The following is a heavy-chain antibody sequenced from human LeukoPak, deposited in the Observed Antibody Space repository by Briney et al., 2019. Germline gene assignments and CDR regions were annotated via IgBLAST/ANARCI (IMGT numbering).Heavy chain of an antibody. J-gene: IGHJ4*02. CDR1: GFTFSDYY. V-gene: IGHV3-7*01. CDR2: IKPDGDEK. D-gene: IGHD6-13*01. CDR3: ARGSIAAANFDF. Sequence: GGSLRLSCAASGFTFSDYYMSWVRQAPGKGLEWVAKIKPDGDEKYYVDSMKGRFTISRDNAKNSLYLQMNSLRAEDTAVYYCARGSIAAANFDFWGQGTLVTVSS.